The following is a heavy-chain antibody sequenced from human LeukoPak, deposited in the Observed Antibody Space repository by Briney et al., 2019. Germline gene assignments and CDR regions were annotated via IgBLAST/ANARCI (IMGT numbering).Heavy chain of an antibody. CDR3: ARGELPNCSSTSCYGGYNWFDP. CDR2: IIPIFGTA. Sequence: SSVKVSCKASGGTFSSYAISWVRQAPGQGLEWMGGIIPIFGTANYAQKFQGRVTITADEATSTAYMELRSLRSEDTAVYYCARGELPNCSSTSCYGGYNWFDPWGQGTLVTVSS. J-gene: IGHJ5*02. CDR1: GGTFSSYA. V-gene: IGHV1-69*13. D-gene: IGHD2-2*01.